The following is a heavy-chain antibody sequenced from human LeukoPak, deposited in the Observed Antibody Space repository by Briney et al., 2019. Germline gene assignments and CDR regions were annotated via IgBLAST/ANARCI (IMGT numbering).Heavy chain of an antibody. Sequence: KPSETLSLTCAVSGGSVSSSNWCSWVRQSPGKGLEWIAAIHGTGSTNYNPSLKSRVTISLDKAKNQFSLKLSSVTAADTAVYYCARPTRQMTTVNPFDPWGQGTLVTVSS. CDR1: GGSVSSSNW. D-gene: IGHD4-17*01. CDR2: IHGTGST. CDR3: ARPTRQMTTVNPFDP. V-gene: IGHV4-4*02. J-gene: IGHJ5*02.